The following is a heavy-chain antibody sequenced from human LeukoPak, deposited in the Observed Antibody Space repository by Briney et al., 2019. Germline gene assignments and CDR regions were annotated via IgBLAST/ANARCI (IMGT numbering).Heavy chain of an antibody. V-gene: IGHV1-18*01. D-gene: IGHD3-22*01. CDR2: ISAYNGNT. J-gene: IGHJ4*02. CDR1: GYAFTSYG. CDR3: AKDQAHYSDSSGYYGTFDN. Sequence: ASVKVSCKASGYAFTSYGISWVRQAPGQGLEWMGWISAYNGNTNYAQKLQGRVTMTTDTSTSTAYMELRSLRSDDTAVYFCAKDQAHYSDSSGYYGTFDNWGQGTLVTVSS.